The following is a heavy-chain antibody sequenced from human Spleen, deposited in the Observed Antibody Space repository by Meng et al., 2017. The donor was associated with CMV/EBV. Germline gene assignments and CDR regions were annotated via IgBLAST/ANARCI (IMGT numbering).Heavy chain of an antibody. D-gene: IGHD3-10*01. J-gene: IGHJ4*02. V-gene: IGHV3-43D*04. CDR1: GFTFQDYA. CDR2: ITWDGRET. CDR3: ARYYGAGSYFGDS. Sequence: GESLKISCAASGFTFQDYAIHWVRQPPGKGLEWVSLITWDGRETYYADSVKGRFTISRDSSKTILYLQINSLRAEDTAVYYCARYYGAGSYFGDSWGQGTLVTVSS.